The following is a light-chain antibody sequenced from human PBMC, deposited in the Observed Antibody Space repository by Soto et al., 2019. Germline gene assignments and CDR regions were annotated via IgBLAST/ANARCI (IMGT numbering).Light chain of an antibody. Sequence: EIRMTQSASTLSASVGDRVTIXCLASRSVSSRFVWYQQKTGEAPKRLISDVSSLESAVPSRLSGSGSGREFTLIISSLQPVDFATYYCYQYYSYPQITFGQGTRLDIK. CDR2: DVS. CDR3: YQYYSYPQIT. V-gene: IGKV1-5*01. J-gene: IGKJ5*01. CDR1: RSVSSR.